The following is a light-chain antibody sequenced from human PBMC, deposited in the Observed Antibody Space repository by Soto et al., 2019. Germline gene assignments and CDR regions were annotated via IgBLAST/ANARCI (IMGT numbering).Light chain of an antibody. CDR1: SSNIGAGYD. J-gene: IGLJ1*01. V-gene: IGLV1-40*01. CDR2: NNN. CDR3: PSYNASLSGYV. Sequence: QSVLTQPPSVSGAPGQRATISCTGSSSNIGAGYDVQWYQQLPGAAPKLLIYNNNNRPSGVPDRFSGSKSGTSASLAITGLQAEYEVDYSCPSYNASLSGYVFGPGSKVTDL.